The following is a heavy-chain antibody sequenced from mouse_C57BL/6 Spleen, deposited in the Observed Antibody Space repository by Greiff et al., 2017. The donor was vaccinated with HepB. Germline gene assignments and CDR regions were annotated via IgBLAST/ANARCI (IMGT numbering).Heavy chain of an antibody. J-gene: IGHJ2*01. V-gene: IGHV1-82*01. CDR1: GYAFSSSW. CDR3: ARSRLRPYFDY. Sequence: VQVVESGPELVKPGASVKISCKASGYAFSSSWMNWVKQRPGKGLEWIGRIYPGDGDTNYNGKFKGKATLTADKSSSTAYMQLSSLTSEDSAVYFCARSRLRPYFDYWGQGTTLTVSS. D-gene: IGHD2-4*01. CDR2: IYPGDGDT.